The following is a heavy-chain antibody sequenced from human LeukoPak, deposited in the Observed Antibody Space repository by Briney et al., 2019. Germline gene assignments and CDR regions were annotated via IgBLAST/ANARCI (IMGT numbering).Heavy chain of an antibody. CDR3: ARVLWFGELDDFDY. D-gene: IGHD3-10*01. CDR1: GFTFSSYS. V-gene: IGHV3-21*01. J-gene: IGHJ4*02. Sequence: GGSLRLSCAASGFTFSSYSMNWVRQAPGKGLEWVSSISSSSSYIYYADSVKGRFTISRDNAKNSLYLQMNSLRAEDTALYYCARVLWFGELDDFDYWGQGTLVTVSS. CDR2: ISSSSSYI.